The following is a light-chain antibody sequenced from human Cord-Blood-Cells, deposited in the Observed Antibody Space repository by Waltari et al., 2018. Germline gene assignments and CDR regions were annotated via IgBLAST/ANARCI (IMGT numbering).Light chain of an antibody. CDR3: QQYNSYT. CDR2: DAP. J-gene: IGKJ2*01. V-gene: IGKV1-5*01. Sequence: EILMTQSLSTLPASVGERGTITCRASQSISSWLAWYQQKPGKAPKLLIYDAPSLESGVPSRFSGSGSGTEFTLTISSLQPDDFATYYCQQYNSYTFGQGTKLEIK. CDR1: QSISSW.